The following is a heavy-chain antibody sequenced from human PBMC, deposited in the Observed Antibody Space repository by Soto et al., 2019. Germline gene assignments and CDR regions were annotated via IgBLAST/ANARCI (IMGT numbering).Heavy chain of an antibody. CDR2: INPNTGGT. Sequence: ASVKVSCKASGYTFTSCYVHWVRQAPGQGLEWMGWINPNTGGTNYAQKFQGWVTMTRDTSTSTAYMELSSLRSEDTAVYYCARADYGDYDPDYCGMDVWGQGTTVTVSS. D-gene: IGHD4-17*01. CDR1: GYTFTSCY. J-gene: IGHJ6*02. V-gene: IGHV1-2*04. CDR3: ARADYGDYDPDYCGMDV.